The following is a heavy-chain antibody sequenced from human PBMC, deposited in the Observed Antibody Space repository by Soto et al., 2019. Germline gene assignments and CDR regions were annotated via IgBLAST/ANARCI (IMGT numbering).Heavy chain of an antibody. V-gene: IGHV3-53*01. CDR3: GTTPGGGGY. J-gene: IGHJ4*02. CDR1: GFTVSNNY. CDR2: IYSGGYT. Sequence: EVQLVESGGGLIQPGGSLRLSCAVSGFTVSNNYMSWVRQAPGKGLEGVSVIYSGGYTAYGDSVKGRFTISRDNSKNNLYFKMNSREAAGPAVFYWGTTPGGGGYWGQGTLVTVSS. D-gene: IGHD3-10*01.